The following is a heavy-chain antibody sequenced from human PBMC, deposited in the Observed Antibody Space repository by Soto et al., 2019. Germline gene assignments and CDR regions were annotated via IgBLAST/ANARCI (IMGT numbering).Heavy chain of an antibody. CDR2: FDPEDGET. CDR3: ATVMQRNYYGMDV. V-gene: IGHV1-24*01. Sequence: ASVKVSCKVSGYPLTELSSHWVRQAPGKGLEWMGGFDPEDGETIYAQKFQGRVTMTEDTSTDTAYMELSSLRSEDTAVYYCATVMQRNYYGMDVWGQGTTVTVSS. CDR1: GYPLTELS. J-gene: IGHJ6*02.